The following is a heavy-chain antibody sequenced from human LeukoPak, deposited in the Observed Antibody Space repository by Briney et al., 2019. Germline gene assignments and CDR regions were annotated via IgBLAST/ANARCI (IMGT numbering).Heavy chain of an antibody. V-gene: IGHV3-21*01. CDR1: GFTFSSYS. CDR3: ARELVQEGGGFDI. CDR2: ISSSSSYI. D-gene: IGHD6-13*01. J-gene: IGHJ3*02. Sequence: PGGSLRLSCAASGFTFSSYSMNWVRQAPGKGLEWVSSISSSSSYIYYADSVKGRFTISRDNAKNSLYLQMNSLRAEDTAVYYCARELVQEGGGFDIWGQGAVVTVSS.